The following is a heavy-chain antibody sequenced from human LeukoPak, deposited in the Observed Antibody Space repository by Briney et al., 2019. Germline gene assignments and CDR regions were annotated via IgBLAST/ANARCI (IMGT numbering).Heavy chain of an antibody. Sequence: PGGSLRLSCAASGFSFNLFHMNWVRQAPGKGLEWVSSITSSGTYITYVDSVQGRFTISRDNAKNSLYLQMNSLRVDDTALYYCASASGGWDLDYWGHGTLVTVSS. CDR1: GFSFNLFH. CDR2: ITSSGTYI. D-gene: IGHD1-26*01. V-gene: IGHV3-21*06. J-gene: IGHJ4*01. CDR3: ASASGGWDLDY.